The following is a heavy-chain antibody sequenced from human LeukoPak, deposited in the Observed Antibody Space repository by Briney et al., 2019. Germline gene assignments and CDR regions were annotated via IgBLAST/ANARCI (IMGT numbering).Heavy chain of an antibody. J-gene: IGHJ3*02. D-gene: IGHD1-26*01. CDR1: GGSISDYY. CDR2: IYTSGST. V-gene: IGHV4-4*07. CDR3: GRGYSGSYGNIFDI. Sequence: PSETLSLTCTVSGGSISDYYWNWIRQPAGKGLEWIGRIYTSGSTNYNPSLKSRVTMSVDTSKNQFSLKLSSVTAADTAVYYCGRGYSGSYGNIFDIWGQGTMVTVSS.